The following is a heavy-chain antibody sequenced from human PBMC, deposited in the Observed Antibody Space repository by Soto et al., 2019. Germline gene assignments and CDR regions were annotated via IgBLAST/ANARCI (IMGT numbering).Heavy chain of an antibody. Sequence: QITLKESGPTLAKPTQTLTLTCTFSGFSLTTDRVGVGWIRQPPGEALEWLAVIYWDDSKTYRPSLESRLTITKDTSKNQVALTRTNMDSLDTATYYCAHAYVGRALYWGQGTLVTVSS. J-gene: IGHJ4*02. V-gene: IGHV2-5*02. CDR2: IYWDDSK. D-gene: IGHD3-10*02. CDR3: AHAYVGRALY. CDR1: GFSLTTDRVG.